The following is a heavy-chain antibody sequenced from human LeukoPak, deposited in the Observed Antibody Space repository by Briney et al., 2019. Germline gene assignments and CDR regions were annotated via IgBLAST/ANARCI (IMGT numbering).Heavy chain of an antibody. D-gene: IGHD2-15*01. Sequence: GGSLRLSCAASGFTFSSYAMHWVRQAPGKGLEWVAVISYDGSNKYYADSVKGRFTISRDNSKNTLYLQMNSLRAEDTAVYYCASTQLRYCSGGSCFGVDYWGQGTLVTVSS. V-gene: IGHV3-30-3*01. CDR1: GFTFSSYA. CDR2: ISYDGSNK. CDR3: ASTQLRYCSGGSCFGVDY. J-gene: IGHJ4*02.